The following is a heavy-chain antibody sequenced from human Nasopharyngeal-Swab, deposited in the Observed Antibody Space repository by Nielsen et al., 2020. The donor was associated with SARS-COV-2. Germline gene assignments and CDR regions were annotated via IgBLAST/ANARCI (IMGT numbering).Heavy chain of an antibody. V-gene: IGHV4-39*01. CDR3: AGLWFGLWYMDV. CDR2: IYYSGST. D-gene: IGHD3-10*01. Sequence: SETLSLPCTVSGGSISSSSYYWGWIRQPPGKGLEWIGSIYYSGSTYYNPSLKSRVTISVDTSKNQFSLKLSSVTAADTAVYYCAGLWFGLWYMDVWGKGTTVTVSS. J-gene: IGHJ6*03. CDR1: GGSISSSSYY.